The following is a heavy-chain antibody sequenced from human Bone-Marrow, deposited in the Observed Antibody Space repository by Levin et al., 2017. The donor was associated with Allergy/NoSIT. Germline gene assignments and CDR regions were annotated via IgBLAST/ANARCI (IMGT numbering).Heavy chain of an antibody. D-gene: IGHD1-20*01. CDR2: IHSDGITT. J-gene: IGHJ4*02. CDR3: ARVSTVTGSPFDY. Sequence: ETLSLTCAASEFSFSIYWMHWVRQAPGKGLVWVSRIHSDGITTNYADSVKGRFIISRDNAKNTLYLQMTSLRAEDTAVYYCARVSTVTGSPFDYWGQGTLVTVSS. V-gene: IGHV3-74*01. CDR1: EFSFSIYW.